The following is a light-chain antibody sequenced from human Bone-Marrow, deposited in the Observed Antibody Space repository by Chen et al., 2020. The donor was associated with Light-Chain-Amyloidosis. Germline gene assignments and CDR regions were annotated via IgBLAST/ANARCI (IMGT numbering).Light chain of an antibody. CDR1: NIGSTR. J-gene: IGLJ3*02. CDR2: DDS. V-gene: IGLV3-21*02. CDR3: QVWDRSSDRPV. Sequence: SYVLTHPSSVSVAPGQTATIARGGNNIGSTRVHWYQQTPGQAPLLVVYDDSDRPSGIPERLPGSNSGNTATLTISRVEAGDEADYYCQVWDRSSDRPVFGGGTKLTVL.